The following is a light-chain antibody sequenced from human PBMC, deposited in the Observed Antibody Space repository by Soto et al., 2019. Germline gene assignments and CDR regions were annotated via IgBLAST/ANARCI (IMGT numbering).Light chain of an antibody. CDR2: SNS. J-gene: IGLJ3*02. Sequence: QAVVTQPPSASGTPGQRVTISCSGMRSNIGTNYVYWYQQFPGTAPKLLIYSNSHRPSGVPDRFSGSKSGTSASLAISGLRSDDEADYYCAAWDDSLSGPVFGGGTKLTVL. CDR3: AAWDDSLSGPV. V-gene: IGLV1-47*02. CDR1: RSNIGTNY.